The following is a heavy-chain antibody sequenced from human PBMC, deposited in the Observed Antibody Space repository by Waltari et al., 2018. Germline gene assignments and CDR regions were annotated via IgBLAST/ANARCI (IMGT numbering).Heavy chain of an antibody. CDR1: GYSISSGYY. J-gene: IGHJ4*02. Sequence: QVQLQESGPGLVKPSETLSLTCAVSGYSISSGYYWGWIRQPPGKGLEWIGSIYHSGSTCYNPSLKSRVTISVDTSKNQFSLKLSSVTAADTAVYYWASLAVAGTFDYWGQGTLVTVSS. V-gene: IGHV4-38-2*01. CDR3: ASLAVAGTFDY. CDR2: IYHSGST. D-gene: IGHD6-19*01.